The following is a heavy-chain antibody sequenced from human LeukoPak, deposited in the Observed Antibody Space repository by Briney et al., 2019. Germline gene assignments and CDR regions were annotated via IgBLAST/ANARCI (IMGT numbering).Heavy chain of an antibody. D-gene: IGHD3-3*01. Sequence: ASVKVSCKASGGTFSSYAISWVRQAPGQGLEWMGGIIPIFGTANYAQKFQGRVTITADESTSIAYMELSSLRSEDTAVYYCARAEERFLEWLLFDYWGQGTLVTVSS. CDR2: IIPIFGTA. CDR3: ARAEERFLEWLLFDY. J-gene: IGHJ4*02. CDR1: GGTFSSYA. V-gene: IGHV1-69*01.